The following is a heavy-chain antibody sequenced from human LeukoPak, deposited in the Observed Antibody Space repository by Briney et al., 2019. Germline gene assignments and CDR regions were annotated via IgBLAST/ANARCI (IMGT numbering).Heavy chain of an antibody. CDR3: ARHSSSWGNYYYYYGMDV. Sequence: GGSLRLSCAASGFTVSSNYMSWVRQAPGKGLEWVSVIYSGGGTYYADSVKGRFTISRDNSKNTLYLQMNSLRAEDTAVYYCARHSSSWGNYYYYYGMDVWGQGTTVTVSS. J-gene: IGHJ6*02. D-gene: IGHD6-13*01. V-gene: IGHV3-66*04. CDR1: GFTVSSNY. CDR2: IYSGGGT.